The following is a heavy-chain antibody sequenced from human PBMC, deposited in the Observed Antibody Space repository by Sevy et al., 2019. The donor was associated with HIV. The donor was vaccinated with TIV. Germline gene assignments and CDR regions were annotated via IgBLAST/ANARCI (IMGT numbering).Heavy chain of an antibody. D-gene: IGHD3-10*01. J-gene: IGHJ4*02. Sequence: GGFLRLSCAASGFSVRDNSMSWVRQAPGQGLEWVSVISAGISTYYAESVQGRFTISRDISGNMVYLQMNSLRPEDTAHYYSTRDHRDHGSGSFYFASWGQGTLVTVSS. CDR1: GFSVRDNS. V-gene: IGHV3-53*01. CDR3: TRDHRDHGSGSFYFAS. CDR2: ISAGIST.